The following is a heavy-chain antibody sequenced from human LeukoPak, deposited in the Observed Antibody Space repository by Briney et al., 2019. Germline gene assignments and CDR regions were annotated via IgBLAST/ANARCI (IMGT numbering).Heavy chain of an antibody. CDR2: IYYSGST. J-gene: IGHJ4*02. D-gene: IGHD6-13*01. CDR1: GGSISSYY. Sequence: SETLSLTCPVSGGSISSYYWSWIRQPPGKGLEWIGYIYYSGSTNYNPSLKSRVTISVDTSKNQFSLKLSSATAADTAVYYCASSGLSSPPGYWGQGTLVTVSS. CDR3: ASSGLSSPPGY. V-gene: IGHV4-59*01.